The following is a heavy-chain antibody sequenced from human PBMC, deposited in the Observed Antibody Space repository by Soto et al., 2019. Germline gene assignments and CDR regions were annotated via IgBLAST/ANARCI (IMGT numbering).Heavy chain of an antibody. Sequence: SVKVSCKASGGTFSSYTISWVRQAPGQGLEWMGRIIPIFGTANYAQKFQGRVTITADESTSTAYMELSSLRSGDTAVYYCARAPVHPTTVVTFFFDYWGQGTLVTVSS. V-gene: IGHV1-69*13. CDR2: IIPIFGTA. CDR3: ARAPVHPTTVVTFFFDY. CDR1: GGTFSSYT. J-gene: IGHJ4*02. D-gene: IGHD4-17*01.